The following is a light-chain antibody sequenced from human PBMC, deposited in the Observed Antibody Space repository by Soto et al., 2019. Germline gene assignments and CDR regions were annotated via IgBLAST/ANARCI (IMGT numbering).Light chain of an antibody. CDR1: QGISSW. V-gene: IGKV1-12*01. J-gene: IGKJ5*01. CDR3: QQTNSFPIT. Sequence: DIETTSSPCSVSASVAARVTITSRASQGISSWLAWYQQKPGAAPKLLIYSASSLESGVPSRFSGSGSGTDFTLTISSLQPEDFATYYCQQTNSFPITFGQGTRLEIK. CDR2: SAS.